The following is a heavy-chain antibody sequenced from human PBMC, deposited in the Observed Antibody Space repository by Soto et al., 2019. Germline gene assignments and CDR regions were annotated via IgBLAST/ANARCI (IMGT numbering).Heavy chain of an antibody. CDR1: GFSLSTSGVG. J-gene: IGHJ3*02. CDR2: IYWDDDK. D-gene: IGHD1-7*01. Sequence: QITLKESGTTLVKPTQTLTLTFTFSGFSLSTSGVGVGWIRQPPGKALEWLALIYWDDDKLYRPSLKSRLTITKDTSKIQVVLTMANMVPVDTATYFCANRPLNQLPPPGAFDICGQGTMVTVT. V-gene: IGHV2-5*02. CDR3: ANRPLNQLPPPGAFDI.